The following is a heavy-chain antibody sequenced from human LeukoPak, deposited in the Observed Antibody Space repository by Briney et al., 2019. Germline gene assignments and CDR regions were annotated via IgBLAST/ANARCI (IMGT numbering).Heavy chain of an antibody. Sequence: GGSLRLSCVASGFAFSSFTMNWVRQAPGKGLEWVSYISGSSSIVYYADSVKGRFTISRDNAKNTLYLQMNSLRAEDTAVYYCAGNRDYYYYYYMDVWGKGTTVTVSS. J-gene: IGHJ6*03. CDR2: ISGSSSIV. CDR1: GFAFSSFT. V-gene: IGHV3-48*01. D-gene: IGHD4-23*01. CDR3: AGNRDYYYYYYMDV.